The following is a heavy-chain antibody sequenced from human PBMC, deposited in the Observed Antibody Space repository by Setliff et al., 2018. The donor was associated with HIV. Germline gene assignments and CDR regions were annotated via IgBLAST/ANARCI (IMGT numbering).Heavy chain of an antibody. CDR1: GFTFSTYP. CDR3: ASLLIMTTVTKDY. Sequence: PGGSLRLSCAASGFTFSTYPMNWVRQAPGKGLEWVSYITGSSDIIHYADSVKGRFTVSRDNAKNSLYLQMNNLRAEDTAMYYCASLLIMTTVTKDYWGQGTLVTVSS. J-gene: IGHJ4*02. V-gene: IGHV3-48*04. CDR2: ITGSSDII. D-gene: IGHD4-17*01.